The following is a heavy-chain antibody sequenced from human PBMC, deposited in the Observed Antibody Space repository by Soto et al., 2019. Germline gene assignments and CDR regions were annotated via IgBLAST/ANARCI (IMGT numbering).Heavy chain of an antibody. CDR2: TYYRSKWYN. CDR1: GDSVSSNSAA. D-gene: IGHD2-21*02. J-gene: IGHJ6*02. CDR3: ARDRSSTVYVVVTANYYYYGMDV. Sequence: SQTLSLTCAISGDSVSSNSAAWNWIRQSPSRGLEWPGRTYYRSKWYNDYAVSVKSRITINPDTSKNQFSLQLNSVTPEDTAVYYCARDRSSTVYVVVTANYYYYGMDVWGQGTTVTVSS. V-gene: IGHV6-1*01.